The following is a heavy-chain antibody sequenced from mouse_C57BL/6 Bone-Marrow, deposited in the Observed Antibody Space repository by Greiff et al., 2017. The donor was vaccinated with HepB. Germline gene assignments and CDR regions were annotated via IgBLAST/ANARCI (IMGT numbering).Heavy chain of an antibody. D-gene: IGHD2-4*01. CDR2: ISSGGDYI. V-gene: IGHV5-9-1*02. J-gene: IGHJ4*01. CDR3: TRDRGRYDYDFYYAMDY. Sequence: EVKLVESGEGLVKPGGSLKLSCAASGFTFSSYAMSWVRQTPEKRLEWVAYISSGGDYIYYADTVKGRFTISRDNARNTLYLQMSSLKSEDTAMYYCTRDRGRYDYDFYYAMDYWGQGTSVTVSS. CDR1: GFTFSSYA.